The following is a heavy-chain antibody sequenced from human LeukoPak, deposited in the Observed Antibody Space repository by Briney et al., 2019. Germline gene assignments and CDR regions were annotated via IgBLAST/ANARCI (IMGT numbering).Heavy chain of an antibody. CDR2: IYYSGST. Sequence: KASETLSLTCTVSGGSISSSSYYWGWIRQPPGKGLEWIGSIYYSGSTYYNPSLKSRVTISVDTSKNQFSLKLSSVTAADTAVYYCAGVSGYYDSSGYFDYWGLGTLVTVSS. V-gene: IGHV4-39*01. CDR1: GGSISSSSYY. J-gene: IGHJ4*02. D-gene: IGHD3-22*01. CDR3: AGVSGYYDSSGYFDY.